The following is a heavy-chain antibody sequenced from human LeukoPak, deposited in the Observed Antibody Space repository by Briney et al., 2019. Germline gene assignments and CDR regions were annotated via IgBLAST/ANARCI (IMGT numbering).Heavy chain of an antibody. CDR1: GFTFSSYA. CDR3: ATRAQRNYHVSSGPPFDY. CDR2: IIVIGGST. Sequence: GGSLRLSCPASGFTFSSYAMSSVRQAPGKGLEWLSAIIVIGGSTYYAASVKGRLTTSRDNSKNTLYLQLNSLRAEDTAVYYCATRAQRNYHVSSGPPFDYWGQGTLVTVSS. J-gene: IGHJ4*02. D-gene: IGHD3-22*01. V-gene: IGHV3-23*01.